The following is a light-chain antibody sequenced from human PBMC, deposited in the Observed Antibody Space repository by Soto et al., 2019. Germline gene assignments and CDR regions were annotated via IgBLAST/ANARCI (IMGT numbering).Light chain of an antibody. J-gene: IGKJ4*01. CDR1: QVIARY. CDR2: SAS. V-gene: IGKV1-9*01. CDR3: QQFNIYPFT. Sequence: DIQLTQSPSFLSASVGVRVTLTCRASQVIARYLAWFQHKPGQAPKLLIYSASTLQTGVPARFSGNGSGTEFTLTISSLQPEDFATYYCQQFNIYPFTFGGGTKVEIK.